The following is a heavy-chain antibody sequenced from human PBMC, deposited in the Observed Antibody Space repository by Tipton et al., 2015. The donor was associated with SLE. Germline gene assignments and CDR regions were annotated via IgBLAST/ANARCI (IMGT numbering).Heavy chain of an antibody. CDR1: GFTFSSYA. CDR3: AKDVIAAAGTWYFDY. D-gene: IGHD6-13*01. CDR2: ISGSGGST. J-gene: IGHJ4*02. V-gene: IGHV3-23*01. Sequence: GSLRLSCAASGFTFSSYAMSWVRQAPGKGLEWVSAISGSGGSTYYADSGKGRFTISRDNSKNTRYLQMNSRRAEDTAVYYCAKDVIAAAGTWYFDYWGQGTLVTVSS.